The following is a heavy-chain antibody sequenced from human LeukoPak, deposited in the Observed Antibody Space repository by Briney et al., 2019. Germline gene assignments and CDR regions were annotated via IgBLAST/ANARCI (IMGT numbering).Heavy chain of an antibody. CDR3: ARYHGGYFAY. V-gene: IGHV3-7*01. Sequence: GGSLRLSCAASGFTFSVFWMSWVRQAPGKGLEWVANIKQDGSEKYYVDSVKGRFTISRDNDNNSMYLQINSLRAEDTAVYYCARYHGGYFAYWGQGTLVTVSS. CDR2: IKQDGSEK. D-gene: IGHD2-15*01. J-gene: IGHJ4*02. CDR1: GFTFSVFW.